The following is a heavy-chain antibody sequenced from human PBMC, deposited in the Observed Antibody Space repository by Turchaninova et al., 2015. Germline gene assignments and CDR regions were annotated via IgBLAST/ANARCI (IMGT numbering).Heavy chain of an antibody. J-gene: IGHJ3*02. D-gene: IGHD3-10*01. Sequence: QVILKESGPALVTPTQTLTLTCTFSGFSVTSSGVRVSWIRQPPAKALDWLARIDWDYVKFYTPSLEPMLTISTEPSENQVVLTMTNMDPVDTAPYYCARHKNIATSTVRADDAFDIWGQGTLVTVSS. V-gene: IGHV2-70*04. CDR3: ARHKNIATSTVRADDAFDI. CDR2: IDWDYVK. CDR1: GFSVTSSGVR.